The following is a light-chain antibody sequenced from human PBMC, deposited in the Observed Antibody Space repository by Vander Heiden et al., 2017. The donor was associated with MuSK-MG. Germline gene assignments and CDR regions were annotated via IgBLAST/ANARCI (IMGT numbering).Light chain of an antibody. Sequence: EIEMTQSPGTLSVSPGEGVTLSCRASRSIGHNLAWYQQRPGQPPRLLIYLASSRATGLPARFSGSGSGTEFTLTISSLQSEDFAVYFCQQDDDWPITFGGGTRVEIK. V-gene: IGKV3-15*01. J-gene: IGKJ4*01. CDR3: QQDDDWPIT. CDR2: LAS. CDR1: RSIGHN.